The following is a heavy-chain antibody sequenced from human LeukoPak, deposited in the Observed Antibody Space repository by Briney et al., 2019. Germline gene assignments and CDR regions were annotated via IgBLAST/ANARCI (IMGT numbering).Heavy chain of an antibody. D-gene: IGHD1-1*01. CDR3: ARDRSYNWKVFAFDI. Sequence: SETLSLTCTVSGGSISSGGYYWSWIRQHPGKGLEWIGYIYYSGSTYYNPSLKSRVTISVDTSKDQFSLKLSSVTAADTAVYYCARDRSYNWKVFAFDIWGQGTMVTVSS. J-gene: IGHJ3*02. V-gene: IGHV4-31*03. CDR1: GGSISSGGYY. CDR2: IYYSGST.